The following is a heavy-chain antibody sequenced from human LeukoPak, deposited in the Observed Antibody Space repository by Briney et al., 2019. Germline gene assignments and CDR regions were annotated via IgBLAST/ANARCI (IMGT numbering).Heavy chain of an antibody. CDR2: IDPSDSET. CDR3: ARLYCSGGRCYSDGYFDL. V-gene: IGHV5-10-1*01. Sequence: GESLKISCKGFGYSFTSYWISWVRQMPGKGLEWMGRIDPSDSETNYSPSFQGHVTISADKSISTAYLQWSSLKASDTAMYYCARLYCSGGRCYSDGYFDLWGRGTLVTVSS. CDR1: GYSFTSYW. D-gene: IGHD2-15*01. J-gene: IGHJ2*01.